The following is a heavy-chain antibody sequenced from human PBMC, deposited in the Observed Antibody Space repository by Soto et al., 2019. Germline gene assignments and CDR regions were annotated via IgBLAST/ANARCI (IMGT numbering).Heavy chain of an antibody. CDR3: TRATFDV. Sequence: PGGSLRLSCAVTGFDFTTYAMHWVRQTPDKGLEWVAIIWFDGIKEFYAESVRGRSTISIDTSKNTVFLQMNNVRAEDTALYYCTRATFDVWGQGTTVTVSS. J-gene: IGHJ6*02. V-gene: IGHV3-33*01. CDR1: GFDFTTYA. CDR2: IWFDGIKE.